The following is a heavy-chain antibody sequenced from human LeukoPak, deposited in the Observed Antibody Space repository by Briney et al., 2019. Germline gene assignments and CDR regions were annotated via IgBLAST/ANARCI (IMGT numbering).Heavy chain of an antibody. Sequence: SETLSLTCTVSGGSISTYYWTWVRQPPGKGLEWIGYIYYSGSTNYNPSLKSRVTISVDTSKNQFSLKLSSVTAADTAVYYCAREGTLDSSGYYLGYWGQGTLVTVSS. J-gene: IGHJ4*02. D-gene: IGHD3-22*01. CDR1: GGSISTYY. CDR2: IYYSGST. V-gene: IGHV4-59*01. CDR3: AREGTLDSSGYYLGY.